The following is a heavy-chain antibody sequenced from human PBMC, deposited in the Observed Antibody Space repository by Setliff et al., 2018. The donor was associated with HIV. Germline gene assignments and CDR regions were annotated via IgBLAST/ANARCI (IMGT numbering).Heavy chain of an antibody. V-gene: IGHV3-23*01. J-gene: IGHJ4*02. CDR1: GFTFRKYA. D-gene: IGHD2-15*01. CDR2: ISGSGGST. Sequence: PGGSLRLSCTASGFTFRKYAMSWVRQPPGKGLEWVSGISGSGGSTSYADSVKGRFTISRDNSKNTLYLQMNSLRAEDTAVYYCAKDRRTTAEDIVVVVSGYWGQGTLVTVSS. CDR3: AKDRRTTAEDIVVVVSGY.